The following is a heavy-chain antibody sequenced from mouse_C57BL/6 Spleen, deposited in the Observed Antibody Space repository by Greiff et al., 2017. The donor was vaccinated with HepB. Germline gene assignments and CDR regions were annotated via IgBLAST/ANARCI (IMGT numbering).Heavy chain of an antibody. CDR3: ARSEGLITTERNYAMDY. CDR1: GYSFTGYY. Sequence: EVQLQESGPELVKPGASVKISCKASGYSFTGYYMHWVKQSHGNILDWIGYIYPYNGVSSYNQKFKGKATLTVDKSSSTAYMELRSLTSEDSAVYYCARSEGLITTERNYAMDYWGQGTSVTVSS. J-gene: IGHJ4*01. D-gene: IGHD1-1*01. V-gene: IGHV1-31*01. CDR2: IYPYNGVS.